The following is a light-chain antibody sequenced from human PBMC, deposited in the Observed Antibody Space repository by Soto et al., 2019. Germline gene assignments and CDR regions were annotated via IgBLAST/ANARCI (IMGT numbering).Light chain of an antibody. V-gene: IGLV2-14*02. J-gene: IGLJ2*01. Sequence: QSALTQSASVSGSPGQSITISCTGTRNDIGSYNLVSWYQQHPGKAPKLMIYDVTDRPSGVSNRFSGSKSDNTASLTISGLQADDEANYYCSSYTTRSTVLFGGGTKVTVL. CDR2: DVT. CDR3: SSYTTRSTVL. CDR1: RNDIGSYNL.